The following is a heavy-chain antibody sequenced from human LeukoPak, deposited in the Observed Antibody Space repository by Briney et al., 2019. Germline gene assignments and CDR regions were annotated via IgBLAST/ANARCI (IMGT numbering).Heavy chain of an antibody. CDR3: ARDKVWFGARFDP. CDR2: ISYDGSNK. D-gene: IGHD3-10*01. CDR1: GFTFSSYG. V-gene: IGHV3-30*03. J-gene: IGHJ5*02. Sequence: WGSLRLSCAASGFTFSSYGMHWVRQAPGKGLEWVAVISYDGSNKYYADSVKGRFTISRDNAKNSLYLQMNSLRAEDTAVYYCARDKVWFGARFDPWGQGTLVTVSS.